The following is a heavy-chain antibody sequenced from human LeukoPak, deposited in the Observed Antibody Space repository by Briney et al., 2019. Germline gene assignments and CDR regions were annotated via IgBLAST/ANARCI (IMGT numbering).Heavy chain of an antibody. D-gene: IGHD3-16*01. CDR3: AGGGDFDY. J-gene: IGHJ4*02. CDR1: GSSFSIYF. Sequence: KPGGSLRLSCAASGSSFSIYFMNWVRQAPGKGLEWVSSISRTSEYIHYADSVRGRFAISRDNAKNSVYLQMNSLRAEDTAVYFCAGGGDFDYWGQGILVTVSA. V-gene: IGHV3-21*01. CDR2: ISRTSEYI.